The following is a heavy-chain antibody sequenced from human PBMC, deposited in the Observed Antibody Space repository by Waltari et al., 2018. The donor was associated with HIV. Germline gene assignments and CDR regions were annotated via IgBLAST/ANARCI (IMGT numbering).Heavy chain of an antibody. D-gene: IGHD2-2*01. Sequence: QVQLQESGPGLVKSSETLSLTCTVSGGSITSYYWSWIRQPAGKGLEWIGRIYSRGRTRDNPSLKSRVTMSVATSKNQISLNLTSVTAADTAVYSCARTSCTSTTCPKSDTFDIWGRGTMVTVSS. CDR1: GGSITSYY. J-gene: IGHJ3*02. CDR3: ARTSCTSTTCPKSDTFDI. CDR2: IYSRGRT. V-gene: IGHV4-4*07.